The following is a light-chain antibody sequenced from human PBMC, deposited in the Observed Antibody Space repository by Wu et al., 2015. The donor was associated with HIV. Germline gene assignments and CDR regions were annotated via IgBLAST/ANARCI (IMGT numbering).Light chain of an antibody. J-gene: IGKJ2*03. CDR3: QQRRNWPRS. CDR1: QRLRNND. Sequence: DIVLTQSPGTLSLSPGESATLSCRVSQRLRNNDLAWYQQKPGQAPRLLMYDASSRATGIPARFSGSGSGTDFTLTISSLEPEDFAVYYCQQRRNWPRSFGQGTKLEIK. V-gene: IGKV3D-20*02. CDR2: DAS.